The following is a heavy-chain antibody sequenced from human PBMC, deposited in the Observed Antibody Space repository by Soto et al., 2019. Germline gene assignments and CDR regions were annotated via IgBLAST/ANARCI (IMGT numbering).Heavy chain of an antibody. CDR2: IYYSGST. CDR3: ARSLREYYEYVWGSYRHYYFDY. D-gene: IGHD3-16*02. Sequence: LTWTVSVCSISSSSYYWGWSRQPPGKGLEWIGSIYYSGSTYYNPSLKSRVTISVDTSKNQFSLKLSSVTAEDTAVYYCARSLREYYEYVWGSYRHYYFDYWGQGTLVTVPS. V-gene: IGHV4-39*01. CDR1: VCSISSSSYY. J-gene: IGHJ4*02.